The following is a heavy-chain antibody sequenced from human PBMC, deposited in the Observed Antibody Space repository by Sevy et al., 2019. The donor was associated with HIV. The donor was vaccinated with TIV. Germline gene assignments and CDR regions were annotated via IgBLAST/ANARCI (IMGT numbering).Heavy chain of an antibody. D-gene: IGHD2-15*01. J-gene: IGHJ6*02. CDR1: GFTVSSNY. V-gene: IGHV3-53*01. Sequence: GGSLRLSCAASGFTVSSNYMSWVRQAPGKGLEWVSVIYSGGSTYYADSVKGRCSISRDNSKNTLYLQMNSLRAEDTAVNYCARDGYCSGGGCYSGYYYYGMDVWGQGTTVTVSS. CDR3: ARDGYCSGGGCYSGYYYYGMDV. CDR2: IYSGGST.